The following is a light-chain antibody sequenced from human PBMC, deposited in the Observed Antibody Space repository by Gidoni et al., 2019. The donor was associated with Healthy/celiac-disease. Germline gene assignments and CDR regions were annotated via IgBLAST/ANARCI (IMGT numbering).Light chain of an antibody. CDR2: KAS. Sequence: DIQMTQSPSTLSASVGDRVTITCRASQSMSSWLAWYPQKPGKAPKLLIYKASSLESGVPSRFSGSGSGTEFTLTISSLQPDDCATYYCQQYNSYAWTFGQGTKVEIK. CDR3: QQYNSYAWT. V-gene: IGKV1-5*03. CDR1: QSMSSW. J-gene: IGKJ1*01.